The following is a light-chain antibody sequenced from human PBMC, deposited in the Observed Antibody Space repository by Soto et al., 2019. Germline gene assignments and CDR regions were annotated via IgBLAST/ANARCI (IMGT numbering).Light chain of an antibody. Sequence: QSALTQPASVSGSPGQSITISCTGTSSDVGGYNYVSWFQQHPGKAPKLMIYQVNNRPSGVSNRFSGSKSGNTASLTISGLQAEDEADYYCSSYKSRSTPYVFGTGTKLTVL. J-gene: IGLJ1*01. CDR2: QVN. CDR1: SSDVGGYNY. CDR3: SSYKSRSTPYV. V-gene: IGLV2-14*01.